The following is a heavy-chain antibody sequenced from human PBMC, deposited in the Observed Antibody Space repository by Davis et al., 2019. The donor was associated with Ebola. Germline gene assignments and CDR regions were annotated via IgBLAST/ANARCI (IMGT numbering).Heavy chain of an antibody. J-gene: IGHJ6*02. CDR3: ARDLNVVVPAAISYGMDV. CDR2: TRNKANGYTT. D-gene: IGHD2-2*01. V-gene: IGHV3-72*01. Sequence: GESLKISCAAFGFTLSDHYMDWVRQAPGKGLEWLGRTRNKANGYTTEYAASVKGRFTISRDDSENSHYLQMNSLKTEDTAVYYCARDLNVVVPAAISYGMDVWGQGTTVTVSS. CDR1: GFTLSDHY.